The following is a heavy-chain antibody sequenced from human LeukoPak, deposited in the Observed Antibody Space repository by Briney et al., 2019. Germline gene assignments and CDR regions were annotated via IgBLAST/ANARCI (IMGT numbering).Heavy chain of an antibody. J-gene: IGHJ4*02. CDR2: ISPSGGST. D-gene: IGHD6-13*01. Sequence: ASVKVSCEASGYTFTSSYMHWVRQAPGQGLEWMGIISPSGGSTSYAQKFQGRVTMTRDTSTSTVYMELSSLISEDTAVYYCARDSTLQAAGSPGDWGQGTPVTVSS. V-gene: IGHV1-46*01. CDR3: ARDSTLQAAGSPGD. CDR1: GYTFTSSY.